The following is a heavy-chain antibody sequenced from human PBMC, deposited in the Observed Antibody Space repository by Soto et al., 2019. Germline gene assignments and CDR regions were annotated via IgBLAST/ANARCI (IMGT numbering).Heavy chain of an antibody. D-gene: IGHD3-10*01. CDR1: GGSFSGYY. CDR2: INHRGST. Sequence: QVQLQQWGAGLLKPSETLSLTCAVYGGSFSGYYWSWIRQLPGKGLQWIAEINHRGSTNYNPSLPRRATIPVDTSKNQLSLEVRAVTAGYTAVYYCARDSVCMVGGVIYYYYGMDFWGQGTTVTVAS. CDR3: ARDSVCMVGGVIYYYYGMDF. V-gene: IGHV4-34*01. J-gene: IGHJ6*02.